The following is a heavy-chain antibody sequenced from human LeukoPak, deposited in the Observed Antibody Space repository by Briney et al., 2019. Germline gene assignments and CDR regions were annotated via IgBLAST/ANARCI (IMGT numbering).Heavy chain of an antibody. V-gene: IGHV3-23*01. Sequence: SGRSLRLSCAASGFTFSSYAMSWVRQAPGKGLEWVSAISGSGGSTYYADSVKGRFTISRDNSKNTLYLQMNSGRAEDTAVYYCAKLPDYDFWSGYTFDYWGQGTLVTVSS. CDR1: GFTFSSYA. D-gene: IGHD3-3*01. CDR2: ISGSGGST. J-gene: IGHJ4*02. CDR3: AKLPDYDFWSGYTFDY.